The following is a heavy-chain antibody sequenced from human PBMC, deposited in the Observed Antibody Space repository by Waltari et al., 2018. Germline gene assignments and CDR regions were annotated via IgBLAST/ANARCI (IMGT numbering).Heavy chain of an antibody. D-gene: IGHD6-13*01. CDR1: GFAFSNYA. CDR2: ISFVGGNT. Sequence: EVQLLESGGILVQPGGSLRLSCAASGFAFSNYAMTWVRQAPGKGCVGVSSISFVGGNTYYADSLKGRFTISRDNSKNTLYLQMNSLTVADTAVYYCAKEITAADAPYFFDYWGRGTLVTVSS. J-gene: IGHJ4*02. CDR3: AKEITAADAPYFFDY. V-gene: IGHV3-23*01.